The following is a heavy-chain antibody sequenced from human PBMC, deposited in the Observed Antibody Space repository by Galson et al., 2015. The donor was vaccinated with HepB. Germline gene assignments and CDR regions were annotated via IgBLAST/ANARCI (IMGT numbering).Heavy chain of an antibody. CDR2: ISYDGSNK. D-gene: IGHD5-18*01. V-gene: IGHV3-30-3*01. J-gene: IGHJ4*02. CDR1: GFTFSSYA. CDR3: ARDGHVDTAMAFDY. Sequence: SLRLSCAASGFTFSSYAMHWVRQAPGKGLEWVAVISYDGSNKYYADSVKGRFTISRDNSKNTLYLQMNSLRAEDTAVYYCARDGHVDTAMAFDYWGQGTLVTVSS.